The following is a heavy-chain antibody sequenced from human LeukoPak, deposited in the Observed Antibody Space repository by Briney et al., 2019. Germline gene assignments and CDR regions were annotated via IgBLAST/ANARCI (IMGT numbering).Heavy chain of an antibody. CDR2: INHSGST. D-gene: IGHD2-8*01. CDR3: ARAGNGPLDY. Sequence: SETLSLTCAVYGGSFSGYYWSWIRQPPGKGLEWIGEINHSGSTNYNPSLKSRVTISVDTSKNQFSLKLSSVTAADTAVYYCARAGNGPLDYWGQGTLVTVSS. V-gene: IGHV4-34*01. J-gene: IGHJ4*02. CDR1: GGSFSGYY.